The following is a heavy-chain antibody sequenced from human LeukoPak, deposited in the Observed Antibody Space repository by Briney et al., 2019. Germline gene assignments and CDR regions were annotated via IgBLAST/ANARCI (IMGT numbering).Heavy chain of an antibody. CDR1: GGSIISNSYY. D-gene: IGHD3-22*01. Sequence: SETLSLTCTVSGGSIISNSYYWGWIRQPPGKGLEWIGSIYYSGSTYYNPSLKSRVTISVDTSKNQFSLKLSSVTAADTAVYYCASSREKRTHYYDSSGYYYPFDYWGQGTLVTVSS. V-gene: IGHV4-39*07. CDR2: IYYSGST. J-gene: IGHJ4*02. CDR3: ASSREKRTHYYDSSGYYYPFDY.